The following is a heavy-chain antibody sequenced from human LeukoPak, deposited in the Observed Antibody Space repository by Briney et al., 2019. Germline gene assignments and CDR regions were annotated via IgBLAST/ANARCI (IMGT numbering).Heavy chain of an antibody. D-gene: IGHD1-26*01. Sequence: ASVKVSCKASGYTFTSYGISWVRQAPGQGLEWMGWISAYNGNTNYAQKLQGRVTMTTDTSTSTAYMELSSLRSEDTAVYYCARGGTEVQRDRFAFDIWGQGTMVTVSS. V-gene: IGHV1-18*01. J-gene: IGHJ3*02. CDR3: ARGGTEVQRDRFAFDI. CDR1: GYTFTSYG. CDR2: ISAYNGNT.